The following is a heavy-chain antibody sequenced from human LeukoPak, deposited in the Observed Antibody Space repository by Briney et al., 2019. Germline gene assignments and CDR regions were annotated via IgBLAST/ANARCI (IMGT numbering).Heavy chain of an antibody. CDR3: ARDPRVDHSGMDV. Sequence: TGGSLRLSCAASGFTFSNYVMSWVRQGPGKGLEWISTIFSDDTTYYADSVKGRFIISRDNFKNTLYLQMSSLRVEDTAVYYCARDPRVDHSGMDVWGQGTTVTVSS. J-gene: IGHJ6*02. D-gene: IGHD2-15*01. V-gene: IGHV3-66*01. CDR1: GFTFSNYV. CDR2: IFSDDTT.